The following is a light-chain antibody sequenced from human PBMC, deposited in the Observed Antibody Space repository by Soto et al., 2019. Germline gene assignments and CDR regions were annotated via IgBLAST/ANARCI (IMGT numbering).Light chain of an antibody. V-gene: IGKV1-6*01. CDR1: QGIRHD. CDR2: AAS. J-gene: IGKJ1*01. CDR3: LQDYNYPWT. Sequence: AIQMTQSPSSLSASVGDRVTITCRASQGIRHDLGWYQQKPGKAPKLLIYAASSLQSGVPSRFSGSGSGTDFTLTISSLQPEDFATYYGLQDYNYPWTFGQGTKVEIK.